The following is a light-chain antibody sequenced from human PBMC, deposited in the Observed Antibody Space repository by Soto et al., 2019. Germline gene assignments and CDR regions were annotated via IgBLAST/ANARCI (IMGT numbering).Light chain of an antibody. CDR2: GAS. J-gene: IGKJ4*01. CDR1: QSVSSY. Sequence: EIVLTQSPATLSLSPGAGVTLSCRASQSVSSYLAWCHHKPGQAPRRLIYGASTRATGIPARFIGSGSGTELTLTISSLQSEDFAVYYCQQFDKWPPTFGGGTK. CDR3: QQFDKWPPT. V-gene: IGKV3-15*01.